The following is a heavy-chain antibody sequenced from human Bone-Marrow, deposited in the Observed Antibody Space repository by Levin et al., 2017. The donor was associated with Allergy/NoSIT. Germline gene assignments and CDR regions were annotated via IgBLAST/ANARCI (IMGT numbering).Heavy chain of an antibody. V-gene: IGHV3-23*01. CDR2: ISNSGGST. CDR1: GFSFNSYD. CDR3: AKDSRRTSGWYYFDY. J-gene: IGHJ4*02. D-gene: IGHD6-19*01. Sequence: SCAASGFSFNSYDMTWVRQAPGKGLEWVSGISNSGGSTHYADSVKGRFTISRDNSKNTVYLQMNSLRAEDTAVYYCAKDSRRTSGWYYFDYWGQGTLVTVSS.